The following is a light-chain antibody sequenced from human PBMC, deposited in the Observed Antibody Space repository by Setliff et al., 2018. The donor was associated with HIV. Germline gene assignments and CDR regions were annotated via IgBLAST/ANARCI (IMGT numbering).Light chain of an antibody. CDR2: EVS. CDR1: SSDVGNYNR. Sequence: QSALTQPPSVSGSPGQSVTISCTGTSSDVGNYNRVSWYQQPPGAAPKLIIYEVSNRPPGVPDRFSGSKSGNTASLTISGLQAEDEALYFCSSYTSIITFVFGTGTKVT. CDR3: SSYTSIITFV. J-gene: IGLJ1*01. V-gene: IGLV2-18*02.